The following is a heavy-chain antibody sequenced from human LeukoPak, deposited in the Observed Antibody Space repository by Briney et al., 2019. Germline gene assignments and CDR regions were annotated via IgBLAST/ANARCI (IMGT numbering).Heavy chain of an antibody. CDR1: GVSIVRHY. D-gene: IGHD7-27*01. Sequence: SETLSLTCTVSGVSIVRHYWIWIRQPPGKGLEWVGHISYSGSTNYNPSLKSRVTISVDTSKNQVSLRLSSVTAADTAVYYCARDGEGDEGWDYWGQGTLVTVSS. CDR2: ISYSGST. V-gene: IGHV4-59*11. CDR3: ARDGEGDEGWDY. J-gene: IGHJ4*02.